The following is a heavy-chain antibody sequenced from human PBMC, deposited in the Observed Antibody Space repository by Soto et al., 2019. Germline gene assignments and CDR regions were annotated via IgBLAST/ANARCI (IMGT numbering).Heavy chain of an antibody. V-gene: IGHV3-48*03. CDR1: GFTFSSYE. CDR3: ARSGYNWNDGARGYFDY. CDR2: ISSSGRTI. D-gene: IGHD1-20*01. Sequence: EVQLVESGGGLVQPGRSLRLSCEASGFTFSSYEMNWVRQAPGKGLEWVSYISSSGRTIYYADSVKGRFTISRDNAKNSLYPQMNSLRAEDTAVYYCARSGYNWNDGARGYFDYWGQGTLVTVSS. J-gene: IGHJ4*02.